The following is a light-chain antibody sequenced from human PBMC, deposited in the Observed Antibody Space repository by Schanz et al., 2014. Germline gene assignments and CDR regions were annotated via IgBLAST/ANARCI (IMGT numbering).Light chain of an antibody. CDR3: QQYNNWPPYA. CDR2: NAS. CDR1: QSVGSN. J-gene: IGKJ2*01. Sequence: EIVLTQSPATLSLSPGERATLSCRASQSVGSNLAWYRQKPGQAPRLLIYNASNRATGIPARFSGSGSGTDFTLTISSLEPEDFAVYFCQQYNNWPPYAFGQGTKVEIK. V-gene: IGKV3-11*01.